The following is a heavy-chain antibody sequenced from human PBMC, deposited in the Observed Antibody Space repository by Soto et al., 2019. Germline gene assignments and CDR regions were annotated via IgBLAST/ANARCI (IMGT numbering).Heavy chain of an antibody. CDR1: GFTFSNAW. J-gene: IGHJ6*02. D-gene: IGHD3-22*01. V-gene: IGHV3-15*07. CDR2: IKSKTDGGTT. CDR3: TTPVIGAYYYYGMDV. Sequence: PGGSLRLSCAASGFTFSNAWMNWVRQAPGKGLEWVGRIKSKTDGGTTDYAAPVKGRFTISRDDSKNTLYLQMNSLKTEDTAVYYCTTPVIGAYYYYGMDVWGQGTTVTVSS.